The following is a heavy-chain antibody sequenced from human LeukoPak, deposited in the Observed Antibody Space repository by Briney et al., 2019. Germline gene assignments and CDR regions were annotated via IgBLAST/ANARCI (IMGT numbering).Heavy chain of an antibody. J-gene: IGHJ6*02. CDR3: ARVVRYYGSGGDYYGMDV. CDR1: GGSISSSNW. V-gene: IGHV4-4*02. D-gene: IGHD3-10*01. CDR2: IYHSGST. Sequence: SETLSLTCAVSGGSISSSNWWSWVRQPPGEGLEWIGEIYHSGSTNYNPSLKSRVTISVDKSKNQFSLKLSSVTAADTAVYYCARVVRYYGSGGDYYGMDVWGQGTTVTVSS.